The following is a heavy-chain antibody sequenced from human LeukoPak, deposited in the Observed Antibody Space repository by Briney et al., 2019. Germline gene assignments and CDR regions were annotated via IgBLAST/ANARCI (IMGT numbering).Heavy chain of an antibody. V-gene: IGHV3-15*07. D-gene: IGHD1-26*01. CDR3: TTAAFVGATAY. CDR2: IKSKTGGRTI. CDR1: GFTFSNAW. Sequence: GGSLRLSCAASGFTFSNAWMNWVRQAPGKGLEWVGRIKSKTGGRTIDCAAPVKGRFTISRDDSKDTLYLQMNSLKSEDTAVYHCTTAAFVGATAYWGQGALVIVSS. J-gene: IGHJ4*02.